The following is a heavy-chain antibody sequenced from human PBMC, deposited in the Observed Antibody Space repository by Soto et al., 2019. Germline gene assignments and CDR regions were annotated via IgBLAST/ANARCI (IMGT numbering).Heavy chain of an antibody. CDR2: IGTIRDT. D-gene: IGHD3-10*01. J-gene: IGHJ5*02. CDR1: GFTFSTYD. Sequence: GGSLRLSCAASGFTFSTYDMHWVRQATGKGLEWVSAIGTIRDTYYLDSVKGRFTISRDNSKNTVYLQMTTLRVDDTAKYYCAKNSGWFNTWGQGTLVTVS. V-gene: IGHV3-13*01. CDR3: AKNSGWFNT.